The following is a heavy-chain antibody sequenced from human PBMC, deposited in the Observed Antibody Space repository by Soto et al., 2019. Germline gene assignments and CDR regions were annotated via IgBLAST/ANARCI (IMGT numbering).Heavy chain of an antibody. J-gene: IGHJ4*02. Sequence: QVQLVESGGGVVQPGRSLRLSCAASGFTFSSYGMHWVRQAPVKGLEWVAVIWYDGSNKYYADSVKGRFTISRDNCKNPLNLRMSSLRAEDTAMYYWARDLGGSTCCNNLGFDYWGGGSLVT. V-gene: IGHV3-33*01. CDR3: ARDLGGSTCCNNLGFDY. D-gene: IGHD2-2*01. CDR2: IWYDGSNK. CDR1: GFTFSSYG.